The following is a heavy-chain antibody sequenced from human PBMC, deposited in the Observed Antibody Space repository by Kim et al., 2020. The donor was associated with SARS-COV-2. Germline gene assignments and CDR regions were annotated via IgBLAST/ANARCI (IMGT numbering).Heavy chain of an antibody. D-gene: IGHD3-22*01. Sequence: YNPSFQGHVTISTDKSIDTAYLQWSSLKASDTAMYYCARRSGDTSGYYRHWGQGTLVTVSS. V-gene: IGHV5-10-1*01. J-gene: IGHJ4*02. CDR3: ARRSGDTSGYYRH.